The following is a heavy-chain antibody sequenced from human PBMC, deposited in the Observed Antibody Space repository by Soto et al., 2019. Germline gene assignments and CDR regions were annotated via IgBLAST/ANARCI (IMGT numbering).Heavy chain of an antibody. Sequence: GASVKVSCKASGGTFSSYAISWVRQAPGQGLEWMGGIIPIFGTANYARKFQGRVTITADESTSTAYMELSSLRSEDTAVYYCASSRDSSGYRSYYFDYWGQGTLVTVSS. CDR3: ASSRDSSGYRSYYFDY. J-gene: IGHJ4*02. V-gene: IGHV1-69*13. CDR1: GGTFSSYA. D-gene: IGHD3-22*01. CDR2: IIPIFGTA.